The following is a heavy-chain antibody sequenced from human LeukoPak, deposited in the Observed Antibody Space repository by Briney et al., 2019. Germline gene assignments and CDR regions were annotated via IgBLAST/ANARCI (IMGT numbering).Heavy chain of an antibody. CDR2: IYYSGST. Sequence: SETLSLTCTVSGGSISSSSNYWGWLRQPPGKGLEWIGYIYYSGSTNYNPSLKSRVTISVDTSKNQFSLKLSSVTAADTAVYYCARGFRAAAGRGPFDYWGQGTLVTVSS. CDR3: ARGFRAAAGRGPFDY. J-gene: IGHJ4*02. D-gene: IGHD6-13*01. V-gene: IGHV4-61*05. CDR1: GGSISSSSNY.